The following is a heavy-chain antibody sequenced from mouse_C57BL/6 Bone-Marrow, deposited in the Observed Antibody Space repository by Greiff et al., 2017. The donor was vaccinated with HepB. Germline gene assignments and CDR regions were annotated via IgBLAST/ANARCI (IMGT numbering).Heavy chain of an antibody. CDR3: AVLYAHAY. Sequence: QVQLKESGPELVKPGASVKLSCKASGYTFTSYDINWVKQRPGQGLEWIGWIYPANGNTKYAPKFQGKATITADTSSNTAYLQLSSLTSEDTAIYYCAVLYAHAYWGQGTLVTVSA. CDR1: GYTFTSYD. V-gene: IGHV1-66*01. J-gene: IGHJ3*01. D-gene: IGHD1-1*01. CDR2: IYPANGNT.